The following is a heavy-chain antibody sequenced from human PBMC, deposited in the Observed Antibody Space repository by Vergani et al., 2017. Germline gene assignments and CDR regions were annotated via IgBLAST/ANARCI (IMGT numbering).Heavy chain of an antibody. D-gene: IGHD2-2*01. CDR2: LRYAGTTK. V-gene: IGHV3-30*02. J-gene: IGHJ4*02. Sequence: QVQLVESGGGVVQPGGSLRLSCAASGFSFGSYGMHWVRVRQAPGKGLEWLAYLRYAGTTKQYADSVKGRFTISRDNSKNTLYLQMDSLRPEDTAMFYCVKDRGASIGFDDWGQGTQVTVSS. CDR3: VKDRGASIGFDD. CDR1: GFSFGSYG.